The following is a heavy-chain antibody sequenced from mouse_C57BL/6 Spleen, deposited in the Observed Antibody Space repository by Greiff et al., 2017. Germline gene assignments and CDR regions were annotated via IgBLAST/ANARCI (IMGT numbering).Heavy chain of an antibody. CDR1: GYTFTDYY. CDR2: INPNNGGT. V-gene: IGHV1-26*01. D-gene: IGHD1-1*01. CDR3: ARTDYYGSSDYAMDY. J-gene: IGHJ4*01. Sequence: VQLQQSGPELVKPGASVKISCKASGYTFTDYYMNWVKQSHGKSLEWIGDINPNNGGTSYNQKFKGKATLTVDKSSSTAYMGLRSLTSEDSAVYYCARTDYYGSSDYAMDYWGQGTSVTVSS.